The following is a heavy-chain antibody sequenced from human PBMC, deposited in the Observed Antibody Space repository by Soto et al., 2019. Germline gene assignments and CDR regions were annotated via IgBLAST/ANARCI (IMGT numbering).Heavy chain of an antibody. CDR1: GYSFTRYW. CDR2: IYPGDSDT. Sequence: GESLQISCTGPGYSFTRYWIGWVRQMHGKGLEWMGIIYPGDSDTRYSPSFQGQVTISADKSISTAYLQWSSLKASDTAMYYCARPSRRIAPKDAFDIWGQGTMVTVSS. J-gene: IGHJ3*02. D-gene: IGHD2-21*01. V-gene: IGHV5-51*01. CDR3: ARPSRRIAPKDAFDI.